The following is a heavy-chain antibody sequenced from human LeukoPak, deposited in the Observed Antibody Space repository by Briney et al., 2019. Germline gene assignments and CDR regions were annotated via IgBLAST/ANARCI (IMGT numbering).Heavy chain of an antibody. D-gene: IGHD2-2*01. J-gene: IGHJ4*02. CDR3: ARLPAAIHRARPGYFDY. V-gene: IGHV4-39*01. Sequence: SETLSLTCTVSGGSIGSSSYYWGWIRQPPGKGLEWIGSIYYSGSTYYNPSLKSRVTISVDTSKNQFSLKLSSVTAADTAVYYCARLPAAIHRARPGYFDYWGQGTLVTVSS. CDR1: GGSIGSSSYY. CDR2: IYYSGST.